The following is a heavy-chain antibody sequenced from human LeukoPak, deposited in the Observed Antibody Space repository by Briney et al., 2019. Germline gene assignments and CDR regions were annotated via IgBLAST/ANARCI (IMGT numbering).Heavy chain of an antibody. J-gene: IGHJ3*02. V-gene: IGHV1-46*01. Sequence: GASVKVSCKASGYTFTSYYMHWVRQAPGQGLEWMGIINPSGSSTSYAQKFQGRVTMTRDMSTSTVYMELSSLRSEDTAVYYCAREEVTAHDAFDIWGQGTMVTVSS. CDR1: GYTFTSYY. CDR3: AREEVTAHDAFDI. CDR2: INPSGSST.